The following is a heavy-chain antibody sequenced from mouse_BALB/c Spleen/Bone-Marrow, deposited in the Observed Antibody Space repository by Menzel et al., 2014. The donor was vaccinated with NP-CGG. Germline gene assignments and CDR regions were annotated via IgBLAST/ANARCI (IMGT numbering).Heavy chain of an antibody. Sequence: VQLQQSGAELVEPGASVKLSCKASGYTFTSYYMYWVKQRPGQGLEWIGEINPSNGGTNFNEKLKSRATLTVDKSSSTAYMQLSSLTSEDSAVYDCTRGRRDAMDYWGQGTSVTVSS. J-gene: IGHJ4*01. V-gene: IGHV1S81*02. CDR2: INPSNGGT. CDR3: TRGRRDAMDY. CDR1: GYTFTSYY.